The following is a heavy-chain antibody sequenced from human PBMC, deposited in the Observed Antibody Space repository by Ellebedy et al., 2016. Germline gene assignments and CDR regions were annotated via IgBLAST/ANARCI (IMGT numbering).Heavy chain of an antibody. CDR3: AKDLRAVAGTAADH. J-gene: IGHJ4*02. Sequence: GGSLRLSCAASGFTFSNYAMSWVRQAPGKGLEWVSSISGSGNSPDYADSVKGRFTISRDNSKNTLYLQMNTLSAEDTAVYYCAKDLRAVAGTAADHWGQGTQVTVS. D-gene: IGHD6-19*01. CDR1: GFTFSNYA. CDR2: ISGSGNSP. V-gene: IGHV3-23*01.